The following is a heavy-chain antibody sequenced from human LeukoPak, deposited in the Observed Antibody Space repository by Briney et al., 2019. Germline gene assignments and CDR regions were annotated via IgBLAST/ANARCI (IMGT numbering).Heavy chain of an antibody. V-gene: IGHV3-30-3*01. J-gene: IGHJ3*02. CDR2: ISYDGSSK. CDR1: GFTFSSSA. CDR3: AREVASGYSISVNVFDI. D-gene: IGHD2-15*01. Sequence: PGGSLRLSCAASGFTFSSSAMHWVGQAPGKGLEWGAIISYDGSSKYYAESVEGRFTISRDNSNNTLYLQMNSPKDEDTAVYYCAREVASGYSISVNVFDIWGQGTMVTVSS.